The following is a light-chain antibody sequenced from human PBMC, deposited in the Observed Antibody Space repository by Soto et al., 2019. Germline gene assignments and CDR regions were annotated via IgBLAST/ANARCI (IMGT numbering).Light chain of an antibody. J-gene: IGKJ2*03. Sequence: IQMMQSPSTLSASLGETVTISCRAGQSVSKWLAWYRQKPGQAPVLLIHSTSTLQLGVPSRFSGSGWGTEFTLTISNLQPDDSATYYCQQYNSVSSFGQGTKLVIE. V-gene: IGKV1-5*01. CDR2: STS. CDR3: QQYNSVSS. CDR1: QSVSKW.